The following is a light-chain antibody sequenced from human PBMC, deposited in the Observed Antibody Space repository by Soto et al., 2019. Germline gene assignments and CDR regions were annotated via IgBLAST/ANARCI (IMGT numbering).Light chain of an antibody. V-gene: IGKV3-15*01. CDR3: QQYSKWPT. Sequence: EIVMTQSPATLSVSPGQRATLSCRASESVSGNLAWYQQKPGQAPRLLIYDTASSATTIPARFSGSGSGTEFTLTSSSLQSEDFAVYYCQQYSKWPTFGQGTRLEIK. J-gene: IGKJ5*01. CDR2: DTA. CDR1: ESVSGN.